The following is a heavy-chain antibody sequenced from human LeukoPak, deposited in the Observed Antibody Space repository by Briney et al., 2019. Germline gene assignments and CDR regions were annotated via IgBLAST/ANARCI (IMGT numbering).Heavy chain of an antibody. CDR2: IYYSGST. D-gene: IGHD4-11*01. Sequence: SETLSLTCSVSGGSIRSVTYYWSWIRQPPGKGLEWIGYIYYSGSTNYNPSLKSRVTISVDTSKNQFSLKLSSVTAADTAVYYCARRPHSNYHFDYWGQGTLVTVSS. CDR1: GGSIRSVTYY. J-gene: IGHJ4*02. CDR3: ARRPHSNYHFDY. V-gene: IGHV4-61*01.